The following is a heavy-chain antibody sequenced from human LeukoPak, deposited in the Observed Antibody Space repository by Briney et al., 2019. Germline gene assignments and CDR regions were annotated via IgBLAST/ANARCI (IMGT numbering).Heavy chain of an antibody. Sequence: GGSLRLSCAASGFTFGSYWMHWVRQAPGKGLVWVSRIDSDGSSTNYADSVKGRFTISRDNAENTLYLQMNSLRAEDTAVYYCARDSTDYGDYGYWGQGTLVTVSS. CDR1: GFTFGSYW. D-gene: IGHD4-17*01. CDR2: IDSDGSST. V-gene: IGHV3-74*01. CDR3: ARDSTDYGDYGY. J-gene: IGHJ4*02.